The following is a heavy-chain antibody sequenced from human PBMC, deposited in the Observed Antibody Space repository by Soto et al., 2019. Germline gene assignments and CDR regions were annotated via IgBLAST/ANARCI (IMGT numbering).Heavy chain of an antibody. CDR2: ISSSGSTI. CDR1: GFTFSSYE. V-gene: IGHV3-48*03. CDR3: ARGGVAATSYYYYRMDV. D-gene: IGHD2-15*01. J-gene: IGHJ6*02. Sequence: GGSLRLSCAASGFTFSSYEMNWVRQAPGKGLEWVSYISSSGSTIYYADSVKGRFTISRDNAKNSLYLQMNSLRAEDTAVYYCARGGVAATSYYYYRMDVWGQGTTVTVSS.